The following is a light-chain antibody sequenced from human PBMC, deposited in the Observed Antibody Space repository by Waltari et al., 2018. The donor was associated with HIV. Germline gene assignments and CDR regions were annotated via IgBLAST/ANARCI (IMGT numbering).Light chain of an antibody. V-gene: IGLV2-11*01. CDR2: DVS. CDR3: CSYAGSDTFVL. Sequence: QSALTQPRSVSGSPGQSVTISCTGTSSDVGGYDYVSWYQQHPGEAPKLIIYDVSKRPSGVPDRFSGSKSGNTASLTISGLQAEDEADYYCCSYAGSDTFVLFGGGTKVTVL. J-gene: IGLJ2*01. CDR1: SSDVGGYDY.